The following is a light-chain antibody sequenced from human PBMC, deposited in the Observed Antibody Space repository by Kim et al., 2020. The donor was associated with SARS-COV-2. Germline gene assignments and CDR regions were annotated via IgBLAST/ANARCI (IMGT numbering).Light chain of an antibody. V-gene: IGKV3-15*01. J-gene: IGKJ1*01. CDR1: QSVSSN. CDR3: QQYNNWPQT. Sequence: VSPGERAALSCRASQSVSSNFAWYQQKPGQAPRLLIYGASTRATGIPARFSGSGSGTEFTLTISSLQSEDFAVYYCQQYNNWPQTFGQGTKVDIK. CDR2: GAS.